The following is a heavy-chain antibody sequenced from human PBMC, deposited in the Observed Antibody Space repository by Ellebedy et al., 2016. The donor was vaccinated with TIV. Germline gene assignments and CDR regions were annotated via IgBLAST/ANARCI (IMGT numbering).Heavy chain of an antibody. CDR3: ARCPGDTAMVTCYFDY. D-gene: IGHD5-18*01. CDR1: GGSFSGYY. J-gene: IGHJ4*02. CDR2: INHSGTT. Sequence: MPSETLSLTCAVYGGSFSGYYWSWIRQPPGKRLEWIGEINHSGTTNYNPSLKSRVTVSVDTSKNHFSLKLSSVTAADTAVYYCARCPGDTAMVTCYFDYWGQGTLVTVSS. V-gene: IGHV4-34*01.